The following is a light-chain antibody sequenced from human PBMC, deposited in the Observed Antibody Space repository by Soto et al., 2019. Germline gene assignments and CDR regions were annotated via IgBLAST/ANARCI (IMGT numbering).Light chain of an antibody. CDR3: QTWGTGIVV. Sequence: QLVLTQSPSASASLGASVKLTCTLSSGHSSYALAWHQQQPEKAPRYLMKVNSDGRYSKGDGIPDRFSGSSSGAERYLTISSLQSEDEADYYCQTWGTGIVVFAGGTKVTVL. J-gene: IGLJ2*01. V-gene: IGLV4-69*01. CDR2: VNSDGRY. CDR1: SGHSSYA.